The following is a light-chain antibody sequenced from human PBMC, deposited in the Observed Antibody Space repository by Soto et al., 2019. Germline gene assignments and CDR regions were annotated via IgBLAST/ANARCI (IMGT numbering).Light chain of an antibody. V-gene: IGKV3D-15*01. Sequence: IVMTQSPATLSVSPGERVTLSCRASQNIYSNIAWYQQKPGQAPRLLIYGASSRATGIPDRVSGSGSGTEFTLTISSLQSEDFAVYYCQQYNNWWTFGQGTKVDI. CDR3: QQYNNWWT. CDR2: GAS. CDR1: QNIYSN. J-gene: IGKJ1*01.